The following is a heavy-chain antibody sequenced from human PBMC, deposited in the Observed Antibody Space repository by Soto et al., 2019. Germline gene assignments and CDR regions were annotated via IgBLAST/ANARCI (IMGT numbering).Heavy chain of an antibody. J-gene: IGHJ4*02. CDR2: IIPIFGTA. Sequence: QVQLVQSGAEVKKPGSSVKVSCKASGGTFSSYAISWVRQAPGQGLEWMGGIIPIFGTANYAQKFQGRVTITADEASSSDYMELRSLRSEDTAVYYCARAQGRIAVAAPAPYFFDYWGQGTLVTVSS. D-gene: IGHD6-19*01. CDR1: GGTFSSYA. CDR3: ARAQGRIAVAAPAPYFFDY. V-gene: IGHV1-69*01.